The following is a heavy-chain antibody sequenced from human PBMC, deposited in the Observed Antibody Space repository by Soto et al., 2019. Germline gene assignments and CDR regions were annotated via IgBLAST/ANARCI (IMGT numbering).Heavy chain of an antibody. Sequence: EVQLVESGGGLVQPGGSLRLACAASGFTFSSYSMNWVRQAPGNGLEWVSYISSSRSTIYYADSVKGRFTISRDNAKNSLYLQMNSLRAEDTAVYYCARDRLGLGKYDFWSGYYTAFDYWGQGTLVTVSS. J-gene: IGHJ4*02. D-gene: IGHD3-3*01. V-gene: IGHV3-48*01. CDR1: GFTFSSYS. CDR2: ISSSRSTI. CDR3: ARDRLGLGKYDFWSGYYTAFDY.